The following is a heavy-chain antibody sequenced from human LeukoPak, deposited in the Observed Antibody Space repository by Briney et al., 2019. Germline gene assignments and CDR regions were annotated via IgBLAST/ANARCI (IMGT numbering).Heavy chain of an antibody. CDR2: INLNSGVT. J-gene: IGHJ6*02. CDR3: ARDGGMDV. V-gene: IGHV1-2*02. CDR1: GYTFTDYY. Sequence: GASVTVSFKSSGYTFTDYYMHWVRQAPGQGLEWMGWINLNSGVTNYPQKFQGRVTMTRDTSISTAYLELSRLRSDDTAVYYCARDGGMDVWGQGTTVTVSS.